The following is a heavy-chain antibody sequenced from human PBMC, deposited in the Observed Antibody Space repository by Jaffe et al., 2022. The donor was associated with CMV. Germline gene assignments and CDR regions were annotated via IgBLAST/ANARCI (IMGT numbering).Heavy chain of an antibody. CDR1: GFSLSNARMG. V-gene: IGHV2-26*01. J-gene: IGHJ6*03. Sequence: QVTLKESGPVLVKPTETLTLTCTVSGFSLSNARMGVSWIRQPPGKALEWLAHIFSNDEKSYSTSLKSRLTISKDTSKSQVVLTMTNMDPVDTATYYCARGLAVAGIGGRPYYYYMDVWGKGTTVTVSS. CDR3: ARGLAVAGIGGRPYYYYMDV. D-gene: IGHD6-19*01. CDR2: IFSNDEK.